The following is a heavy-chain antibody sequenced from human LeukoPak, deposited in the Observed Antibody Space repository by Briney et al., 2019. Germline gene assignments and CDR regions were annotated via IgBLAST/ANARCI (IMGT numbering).Heavy chain of an antibody. CDR2: FYYSGST. D-gene: IGHD3-22*01. CDR3: ARLLDNDSSGYPDTFDM. V-gene: IGHV4-59*07. J-gene: IGHJ3*02. CDR1: GASISGHY. Sequence: SAPLSLTCAVSGASISGHYWSWLRPPPGKGLEWIGYFYYSGSTSYNPSLQGRVTISVDTSKNHFSLKLTSVTAADTAVYYCARLLDNDSSGYPDTFDMWGQGTMVTVSS.